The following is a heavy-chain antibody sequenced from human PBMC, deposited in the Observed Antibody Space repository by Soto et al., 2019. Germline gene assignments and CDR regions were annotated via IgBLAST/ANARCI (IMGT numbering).Heavy chain of an antibody. D-gene: IGHD2-8*01. Sequence: SETLSLTCTVSGGSVSSGSYYWSWIRQPPGKGLEWIGYIYYSGSTNYNPSLKSRVTISVDTSKNQFSLKLSSVTAAGTAVYYCAREEIVLMVYATYYYGMDVWGQGTTVTVSS. V-gene: IGHV4-61*01. J-gene: IGHJ6*02. CDR1: GGSVSSGSYY. CDR3: AREEIVLMVYATYYYGMDV. CDR2: IYYSGST.